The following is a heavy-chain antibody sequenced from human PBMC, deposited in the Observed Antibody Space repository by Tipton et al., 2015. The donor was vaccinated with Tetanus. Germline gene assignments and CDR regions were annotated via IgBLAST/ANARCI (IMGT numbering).Heavy chain of an antibody. CDR1: GFTFSSYG. CDR3: AKTGAAGTFDY. CDR2: ISYDGSNK. D-gene: IGHD6-13*01. J-gene: IGHJ4*02. Sequence: CAASGFTFSSYGMHWVRQAPGKGLEWVAVISYDGSNKYYADSVKGRFTISRDNSKNTLYLQMNSLRAEDTAVYYCAKTGAAGTFDYWGQGTLVTVSS. V-gene: IGHV3-30*18.